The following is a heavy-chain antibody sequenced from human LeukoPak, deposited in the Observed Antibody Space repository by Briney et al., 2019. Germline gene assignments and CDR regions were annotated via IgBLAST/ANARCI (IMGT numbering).Heavy chain of an antibody. CDR3: ARHALILTGYYPRYNWFDP. Sequence: GGSLRLSCAASGFTFSTYWMTWVRQPPGKGLEWVANINQGGSEKYYVDSVKGRFTISRDNSKNSLYPQMNSLRAEDTAVYYCARHALILTGYYPRYNWFDPWGQGTLVTVSS. V-gene: IGHV3-7*01. J-gene: IGHJ5*02. CDR2: INQGGSEK. D-gene: IGHD3-9*01. CDR1: GFTFSTYW.